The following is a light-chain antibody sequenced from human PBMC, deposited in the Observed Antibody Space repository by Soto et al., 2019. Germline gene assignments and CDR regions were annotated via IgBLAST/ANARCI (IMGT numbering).Light chain of an antibody. V-gene: IGLV1-40*01. CDR2: GNS. J-gene: IGLJ2*01. Sequence: QSVLTQPPSVSGAPGQRVTISCTGSSSNNGAGYDVHWYQQLPGTAPKLLIYGNSNRPSGVPDRFSGSKSGTSASLAITGLQAEDEADYHCQSYDSSLRGSVFGGGTKVTVL. CDR3: QSYDSSLRGSV. CDR1: SSNNGAGYD.